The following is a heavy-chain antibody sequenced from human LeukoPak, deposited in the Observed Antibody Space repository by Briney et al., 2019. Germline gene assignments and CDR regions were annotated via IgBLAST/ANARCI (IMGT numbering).Heavy chain of an antibody. Sequence: SETLSLTCTVSGGSISSYYWSWIRQPPGKGLEWIGSIYHSGSTYYNPSLKSRVTISVDTSKNQFSLKLSSMTAADTAVYYCARGRGYDFWSGYRIWGQGTMVTVSS. CDR3: ARGRGYDFWSGYRI. CDR2: IYHSGST. D-gene: IGHD3-3*01. V-gene: IGHV4-59*08. J-gene: IGHJ3*02. CDR1: GGSISSYY.